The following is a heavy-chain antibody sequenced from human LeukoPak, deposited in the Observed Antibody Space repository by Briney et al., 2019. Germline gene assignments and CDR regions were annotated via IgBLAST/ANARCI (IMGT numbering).Heavy chain of an antibody. Sequence: KPSETLSLTCTVSVGSISSGGYYWSWIRQHPGAGLEWIGYIYYSGSTYYNPSLKSRVTISVDTSKIQFSLKVSSVTAADTAVYYCARAPGVGYCSGGSCYNWFDPWGQGTLVTVSS. D-gene: IGHD2-15*01. CDR1: VGSISSGGYY. V-gene: IGHV4-31*03. CDR2: IYYSGST. CDR3: ARAPGVGYCSGGSCYNWFDP. J-gene: IGHJ5*02.